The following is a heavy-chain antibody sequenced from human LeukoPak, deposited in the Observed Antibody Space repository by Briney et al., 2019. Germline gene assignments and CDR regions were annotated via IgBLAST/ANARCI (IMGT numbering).Heavy chain of an antibody. CDR1: GYTFTSYY. J-gene: IGHJ6*02. V-gene: IGHV1-46*01. Sequence: GASVKVSCKASGYTFTSYYMHWVRQAPGQGLEWMGIINPSGGSTSYAQKFQGRVTMTRDTSTSTVYMGLSSLRSEDTAVYYCATYCSSTSCYTSTSGSYYYYYGMDVWGQGTTVTVSS. CDR2: INPSGGST. D-gene: IGHD2-2*02. CDR3: ATYCSSTSCYTSTSGSYYYYYGMDV.